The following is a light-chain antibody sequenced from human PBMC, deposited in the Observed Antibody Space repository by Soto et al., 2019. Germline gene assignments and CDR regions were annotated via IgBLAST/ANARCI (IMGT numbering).Light chain of an antibody. CDR3: QQLNSYPLT. Sequence: DIQLTQSPSFLSASVGDRVTITCRASQDRSDYLAWYQQRPGKAPKLLIYAASTLQSGVPSRFSGSGSGTEFTLTTSSLQPEDFATYSCQQLNSYPLTFGGGTKVEIK. CDR1: QDRSDY. CDR2: AAS. V-gene: IGKV1-9*01. J-gene: IGKJ4*01.